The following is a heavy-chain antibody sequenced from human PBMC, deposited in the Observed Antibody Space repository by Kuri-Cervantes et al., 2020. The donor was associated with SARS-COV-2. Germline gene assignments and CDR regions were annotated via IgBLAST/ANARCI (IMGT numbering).Heavy chain of an antibody. J-gene: IGHJ4*02. CDR3: ARLTTGNYYDSSGYYPRGYFDY. D-gene: IGHD3-22*01. CDR2: IYTSGST. CDR1: GGSISSYY. V-gene: IGHV4-4*07. Sequence: SETLSLTCTVSGGSISSYYWSWIRQPAGKGLEWIGRIYTSGSTNYNPSLKSRATISVDTSKNQFSLKLSSVTAADTAVYYCARLTTGNYYDSSGYYPRGYFDYWGQGTLVTVSS.